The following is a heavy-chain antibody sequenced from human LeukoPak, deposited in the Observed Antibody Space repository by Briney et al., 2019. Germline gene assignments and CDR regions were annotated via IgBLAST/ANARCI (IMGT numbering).Heavy chain of an antibody. D-gene: IGHD5-18*01. Sequence: SETLSLTCAVSGGSISSYYWSWIRQPAGKGVEWIGRIYTSGSTKYNASRKRRVTMSVGTSKNQFSLKLSSVTGADTAVYYCARDRNKGYSYGDGFDIWGQGTMVTVSS. J-gene: IGHJ3*02. V-gene: IGHV4-4*07. CDR3: ARDRNKGYSYGDGFDI. CDR1: GGSISSYY. CDR2: IYTSGST.